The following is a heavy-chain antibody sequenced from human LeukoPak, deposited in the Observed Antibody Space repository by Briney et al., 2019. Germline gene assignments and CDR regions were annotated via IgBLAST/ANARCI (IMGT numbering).Heavy chain of an antibody. CDR3: ARGTLKAAATDFDY. V-gene: IGHV3-20*04. CDR2: INWNGGST. J-gene: IGHJ4*02. CDR1: GFTFDDYG. Sequence: GGSLRLSCAASGFTFDDYGMSWVRQAPGKGLEWVSGINWNGGSTGYADSVKGRFTIPRDNAKNSLYLQMNSLRAEDTALYYCARGTLKAAATDFDYWGQGTLVTVSS. D-gene: IGHD6-13*01.